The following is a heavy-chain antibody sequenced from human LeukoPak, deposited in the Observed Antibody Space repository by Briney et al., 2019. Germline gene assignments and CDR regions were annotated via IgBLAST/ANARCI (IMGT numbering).Heavy chain of an antibody. CDR2: IYTSGST. Sequence: SETLSLTCAVYGGSFSGYYWSWIRQPAGKGLEWIGRIYTSGSTNYDPSLRSRVTISVDTSKNQFSLKLSSVTAADTAVYYCARDRGQVRGGYYYYGMDVWGQGTTVTVSS. V-gene: IGHV4-4*07. CDR3: ARDRGQVRGGYYYYGMDV. D-gene: IGHD3-10*01. CDR1: GGSFSGYY. J-gene: IGHJ6*02.